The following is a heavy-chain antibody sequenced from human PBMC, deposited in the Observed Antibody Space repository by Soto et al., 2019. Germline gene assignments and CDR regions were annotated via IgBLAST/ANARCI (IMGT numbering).Heavy chain of an antibody. V-gene: IGHV4-31*03. CDR1: GGSISRGGYY. CDR3: ARERYSSSWFTSDSYYYYGMDF. J-gene: IGHJ6*02. D-gene: IGHD6-13*01. CDR2: IYYSGST. Sequence: TVSLTCTVSGGSISRGGYYWSWIRQHPWKGLEWIGYIYYSGSTYYNPSLKSRVTISVATSKNQFSLKLSSVTAADTAVYYCARERYSSSWFTSDSYYYYGMDFSCQG.